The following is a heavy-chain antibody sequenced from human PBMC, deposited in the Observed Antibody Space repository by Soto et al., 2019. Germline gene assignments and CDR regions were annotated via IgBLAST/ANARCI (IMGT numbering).Heavy chain of an antibody. Sequence: QVQLVQSAAEVKKPGSSVKVSCKASGGTFSSYAISWVRQAPGQGLEWMGGIITIFGTPNYAQKFQGRVMIAADTSTSTAYMELSSLRSEDTAVYYCASPYSPSSVEMGITMVRGVPARFDCWGQAGLVNVSS. CDR2: IITIFGTP. CDR3: ASPYSPSSVEMGITMVRGVPARFDC. D-gene: IGHD3-10*01. V-gene: IGHV1-69*06. CDR1: GGTFSSYA. J-gene: IGHJ4*02.